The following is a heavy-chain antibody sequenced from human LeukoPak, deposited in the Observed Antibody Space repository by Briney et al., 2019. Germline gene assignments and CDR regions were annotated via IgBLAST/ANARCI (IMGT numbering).Heavy chain of an antibody. V-gene: IGHV1-2*02. Sequence: GASVTVSCTASVYTFTVYYMHWVRQAPGQGLEWMGWINPNSGVTGSAQKFQGRVTMTRDKSISTVYMEMSRLTSDDTAVYFCARVGSSGWYHWFDPWGQGTLVTVSS. CDR2: INPNSGVT. CDR1: VYTFTVYY. D-gene: IGHD6-19*01. J-gene: IGHJ5*02. CDR3: ARVGSSGWYHWFDP.